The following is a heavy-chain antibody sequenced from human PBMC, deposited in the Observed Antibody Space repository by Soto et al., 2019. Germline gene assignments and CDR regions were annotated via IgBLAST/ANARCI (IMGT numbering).Heavy chain of an antibody. V-gene: IGHV1-8*01. Sequence: ASVKVSCKASGYTFTSYDINWVRQATGQGLEWMGWMNPNSGNTGYAQKFQGRVTMTRNTSISTAYMELSSLRSEDTAVYYCARGLKTTFGGVIVMGYYFDYWGQGTLVTVSS. D-gene: IGHD3-16*02. CDR2: MNPNSGNT. CDR3: ARGLKTTFGGVIVMGYYFDY. CDR1: GYTFTSYD. J-gene: IGHJ4*02.